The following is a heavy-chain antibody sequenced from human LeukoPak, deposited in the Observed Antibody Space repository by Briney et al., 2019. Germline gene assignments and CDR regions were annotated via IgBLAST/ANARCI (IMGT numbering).Heavy chain of an antibody. D-gene: IGHD3-22*01. V-gene: IGHV1-18*01. CDR3: ARILHYDSSGYLDY. CDR1: GYTFTSYG. J-gene: IGHJ4*02. Sequence: ASVKVSCKASGYTFTSYGISWVRQAPGQGLEWMGWISAYNGNTNYAQKLQGRVTMTTDTSTSTAYMELRSLGSDDTAVYYCARILHYDSSGYLDYWGQGTLVTVSS. CDR2: ISAYNGNT.